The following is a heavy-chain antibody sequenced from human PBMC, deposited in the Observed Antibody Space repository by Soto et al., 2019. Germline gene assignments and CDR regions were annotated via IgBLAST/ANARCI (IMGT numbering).Heavy chain of an antibody. CDR3: ARHGIYCIGGSCDYYYYGMDV. Sequence: GESLKISCKGSGYSFTSYWIGWVRQMPGKGLEWMGIIYPGDSDTRYSPSFQGQVTISAGKSISTAYLQWSSLKASDTAMYYCARHGIYCIGGSCDYYYYGMDVWGQGTTVIVSS. V-gene: IGHV5-51*01. J-gene: IGHJ6*02. D-gene: IGHD2-15*01. CDR1: GYSFTSYW. CDR2: IYPGDSDT.